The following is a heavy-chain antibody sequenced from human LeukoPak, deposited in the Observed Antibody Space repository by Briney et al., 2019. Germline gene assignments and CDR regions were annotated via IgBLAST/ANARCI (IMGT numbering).Heavy chain of an antibody. J-gene: IGHJ4*02. D-gene: IGHD3-9*01. Sequence: PSETLSLTCTVSGDSISSYYWSWIRQPPGQGLEWIGCIYYSGSTNYNPSLKSRVTISVDTSKNQFSLKLSSVTAADTAVYYCARHVWLQPFDYWGQGTLVTVSS. CDR2: IYYSGST. CDR3: ARHVWLQPFDY. V-gene: IGHV4-59*08. CDR1: GDSISSYY.